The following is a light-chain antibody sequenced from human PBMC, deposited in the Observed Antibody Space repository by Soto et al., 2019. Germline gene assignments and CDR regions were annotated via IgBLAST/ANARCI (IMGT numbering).Light chain of an antibody. Sequence: DIQMTQSPSSLSASVGDRVTITCRASQSVGSLLNWFQQKPGKAPKLLIYAASTLQIGAPSRFSGSGAGTDFTLIISSLQPEDFATYYCQQSYSLPYTFGQGTKVEI. CDR1: QSVGSL. J-gene: IGKJ2*01. V-gene: IGKV1-39*01. CDR3: QQSYSLPYT. CDR2: AAS.